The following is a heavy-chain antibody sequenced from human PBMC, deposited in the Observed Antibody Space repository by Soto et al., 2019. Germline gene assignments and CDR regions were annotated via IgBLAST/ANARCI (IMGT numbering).Heavy chain of an antibody. D-gene: IGHD3-9*01. V-gene: IGHV3-23*01. Sequence: GGSLRLSCAASGFTFSSYAMSWVRQAPGKGLEWVSAISGSGGSTYYADSVKGRFTISRDNSKNTLYLQMNSLRAEDTAVYYCAKGGMLRYFDWSPQEDYWGQGTLVTVSS. CDR3: AKGGMLRYFDWSPQEDY. J-gene: IGHJ4*02. CDR2: ISGSGGST. CDR1: GFTFSSYA.